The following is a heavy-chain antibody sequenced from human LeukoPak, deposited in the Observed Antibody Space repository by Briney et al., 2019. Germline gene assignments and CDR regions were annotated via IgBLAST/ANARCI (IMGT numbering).Heavy chain of an antibody. V-gene: IGHV3-21*01. D-gene: IGHD6-13*01. CDR3: ARGYSSSWYEWFGP. Sequence: GGSLRLSCAASGFTFSSYTMNWVRQAPGKGLQSVSSISSSSSYIYYADSLKGRFTIFRDNAKNTLYLQMNSLRAEDTAVYYCARGYSSSWYEWFGPWGQGTLVTVSS. CDR1: GFTFSSYT. J-gene: IGHJ5*02. CDR2: ISSSSSYI.